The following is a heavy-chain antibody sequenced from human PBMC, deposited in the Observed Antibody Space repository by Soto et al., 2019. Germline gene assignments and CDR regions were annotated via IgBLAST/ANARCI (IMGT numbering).Heavy chain of an antibody. Sequence: QVQLQESGPGLVKPSQTLSLTCTVSGGSISSGGYYWSWIRQHPGKGLEWIGYIYYSGSTYYNPALKSRVTLSVDTSKSQFPLKLSSVTAADTAVYYCARDRGDHAFDYWGQGTLVTVSS. CDR3: ARDRGDHAFDY. V-gene: IGHV4-31*03. J-gene: IGHJ4*02. CDR1: GGSISSGGYY. CDR2: IYYSGST. D-gene: IGHD2-21*02.